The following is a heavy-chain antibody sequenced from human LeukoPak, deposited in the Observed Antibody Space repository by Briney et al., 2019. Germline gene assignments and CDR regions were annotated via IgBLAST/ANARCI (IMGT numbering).Heavy chain of an antibody. CDR3: ARVGYSIRRNYYYYYMDV. CDR1: GGTFSSYA. Sequence: GASVKVSCKASGGTFSSYAISWVRQAPGQGLEWMGGIIPIFGTANYAQKFQGRVTITADKSTSTAYMELSSLRSEDTAVYYCARVGYSIRRNYYYYYMDVWGKGTTVTISS. J-gene: IGHJ6*03. CDR2: IIPIFGTA. V-gene: IGHV1-69*06. D-gene: IGHD6-13*01.